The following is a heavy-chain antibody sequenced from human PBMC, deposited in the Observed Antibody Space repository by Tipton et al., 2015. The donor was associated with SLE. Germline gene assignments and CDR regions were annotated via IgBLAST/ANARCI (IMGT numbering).Heavy chain of an antibody. J-gene: IGHJ3*01. CDR2: MNPDGSLI. Sequence: SLRLSCAASGFTFSNFWMNWIRQAPGKGLEWVANMNPDGSLINYVDSVKGRFTISRDNARNSLSLRMTGLRAEDTAVYYCARETSSGAFDLWGQGTMVTVSS. CDR1: GFTFSNFW. D-gene: IGHD3-10*01. CDR3: ARETSSGAFDL. V-gene: IGHV3-7*01.